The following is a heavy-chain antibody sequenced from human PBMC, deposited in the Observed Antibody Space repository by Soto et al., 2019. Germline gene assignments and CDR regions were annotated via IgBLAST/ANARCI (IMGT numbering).Heavy chain of an antibody. J-gene: IGHJ5*02. Sequence: SETLSLTCIVSGASISSRSSYWGWIRQPPGKGLEWVGTFYSGSTYNNPSLKSRVTISVDTSKNQFSLKLSSVAAEGTAIYYCATTRGIAVGGSFDHWGQGTLVTVSS. D-gene: IGHD6-13*01. CDR1: GASISSRSSY. CDR3: ATTRGIAVGGSFDH. CDR2: FYSGST. V-gene: IGHV4-39*01.